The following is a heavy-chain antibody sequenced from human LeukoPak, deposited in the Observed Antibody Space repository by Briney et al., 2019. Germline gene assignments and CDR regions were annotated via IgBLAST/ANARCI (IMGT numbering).Heavy chain of an antibody. Sequence: GGSLRLSCAASGFTFSSYAMNWVRKAPGMGLEWVSYISSSGSTIYYADSVKGRFTISTDNAKNSLFLQMNSLRAEDTAVYYCARVLRYCSGGNCYSGGLGYMDVWGKGTTVTISS. CDR3: ARVLRYCSGGNCYSGGLGYMDV. CDR2: ISSSGSTI. J-gene: IGHJ6*03. CDR1: GFTFSSYA. D-gene: IGHD2-15*01. V-gene: IGHV3-48*04.